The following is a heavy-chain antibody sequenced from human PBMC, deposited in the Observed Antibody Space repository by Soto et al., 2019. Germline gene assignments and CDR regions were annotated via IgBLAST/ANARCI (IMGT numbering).Heavy chain of an antibody. V-gene: IGHV4-34*01. Sequence: XETLSLTCAVYGWSFSGYSWSWIRQPPGKGLDWIGEINHSGSTNYNPSLKSRVTISVDTSKNQFSLKLSSVTAADTAVYYCARGLIGQYDFWSGYYSACMEVWGKRTTVTVSS. CDR1: GWSFSGYS. CDR3: ARGLIGQYDFWSGYYSACMEV. CDR2: INHSGST. J-gene: IGHJ6*04. D-gene: IGHD3-3*01.